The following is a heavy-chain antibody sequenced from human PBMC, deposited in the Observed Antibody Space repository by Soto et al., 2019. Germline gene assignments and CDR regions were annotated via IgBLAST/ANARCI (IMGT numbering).Heavy chain of an antibody. CDR3: ARYGSGDEYYYYGMDV. CDR2: ISAYNGNT. V-gene: IGHV1-18*01. CDR1: GYTFTSYG. Sequence: ASVKVSCKASGYTFTSYGISWVRQAPGQGLEWMGWISAYNGNTNYAQKLQGRVTMTTDTSTSTAYMELRSLRSDDTAVYYCARYGSGDEYYYYGMDVWGQGTTVPVSS. D-gene: IGHD3-10*01. J-gene: IGHJ6*02.